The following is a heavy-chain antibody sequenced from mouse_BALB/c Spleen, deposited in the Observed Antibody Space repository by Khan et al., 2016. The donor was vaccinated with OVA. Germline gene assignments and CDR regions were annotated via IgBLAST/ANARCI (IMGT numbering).Heavy chain of an antibody. Sequence: EVQLVESGGGLVQPGGSRKLSCAASGFTFSGFGMHWVRQAPEKGLEWVAYISSDSKTTYYADTVKGRFNISRDNPKNTLFLQMTSLRSEDTAMYFCARTGYYDFDYWGQGTTLTVSS. CDR2: ISSDSKTT. CDR1: GFTFSGFG. CDR3: ARTGYYDFDY. V-gene: IGHV5-17*02. D-gene: IGHD2-3*01. J-gene: IGHJ2*01.